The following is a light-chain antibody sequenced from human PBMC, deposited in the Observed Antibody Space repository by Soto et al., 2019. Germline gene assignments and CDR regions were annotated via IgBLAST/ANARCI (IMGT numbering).Light chain of an antibody. CDR3: QQTYSIPVT. CDR2: DAS. J-gene: IGKJ2*01. Sequence: DIQMTQSPSSLSASVGDRVTITCQASQDISNYLNWYQQKPGKAPKLVISDASNLETGAPSRFSGSGSGTDFTFTISSLQPEDFATYYCQQTYSIPVTFGQGTKLEIK. CDR1: QDISNY. V-gene: IGKV1-33*01.